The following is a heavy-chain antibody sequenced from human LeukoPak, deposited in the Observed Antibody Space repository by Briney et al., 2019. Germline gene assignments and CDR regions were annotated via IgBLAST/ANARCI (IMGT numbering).Heavy chain of an antibody. CDR3: ARAINAYGSGSSMPDFIDY. Sequence: ASVKVSCKASGYTFTSYAMHWVRQAPGQRLEWMGWINAGNGNTKYSQEFQGRVTITRDTSASTAYMELNSLRSEDMAVYYCARAINAYGSGSSMPDFIDYWGQGTLVTVSS. CDR2: INAGNGNT. CDR1: GYTFTSYA. D-gene: IGHD3-10*01. J-gene: IGHJ4*02. V-gene: IGHV1-3*03.